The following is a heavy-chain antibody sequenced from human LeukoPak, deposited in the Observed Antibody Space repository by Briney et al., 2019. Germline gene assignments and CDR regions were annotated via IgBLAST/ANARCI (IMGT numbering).Heavy chain of an antibody. Sequence: GGSLRLSCAASGFTFSSYSMNWVSQAPGKGLEWVSYISSSSSTIYYADSVKGRFTISRDNAKNSLYLQMNSLRAEDTAVYYCATYSSLNRREFQYWGQGTLLTVSS. J-gene: IGHJ1*01. CDR2: ISSSSSTI. CDR1: GFTFSSYS. V-gene: IGHV3-48*04. CDR3: ATYSSLNRREFQY. D-gene: IGHD3-22*01.